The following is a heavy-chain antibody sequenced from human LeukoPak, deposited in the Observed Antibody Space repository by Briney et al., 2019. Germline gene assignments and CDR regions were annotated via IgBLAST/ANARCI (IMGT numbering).Heavy chain of an antibody. CDR3: AKHFCTGLDCSLFDS. J-gene: IGHJ4*02. Sequence: PGGSLRLSCAASGFTFSSYAMSWVRQAPGEGLEWVSAISGSGGSTYYADSVKGRFTISRDNSKNTLYLQMNSLRAEDTAVYYCAKHFCTGLDCSLFDSWGQGTLVTVSS. D-gene: IGHD3/OR15-3a*01. V-gene: IGHV3-23*01. CDR2: ISGSGGST. CDR1: GFTFSSYA.